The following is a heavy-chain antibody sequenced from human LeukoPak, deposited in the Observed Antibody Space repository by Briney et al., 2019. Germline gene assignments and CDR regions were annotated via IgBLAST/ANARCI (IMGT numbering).Heavy chain of an antibody. CDR3: ARHSSHYGMDV. J-gene: IGHJ6*02. V-gene: IGHV4-59*08. CDR1: GGSISSYY. Sequence: SQTLSLTCTVSGGSISSYYWSWIRQPPGKGLEWIGYIYYSGSTNYNPSLKSRVTISVDTSKNQFSLKLSSVTAADTAVYYCARHSSHYGMDVWGQGTTVTVSS. CDR2: IYYSGST. D-gene: IGHD2-2*01.